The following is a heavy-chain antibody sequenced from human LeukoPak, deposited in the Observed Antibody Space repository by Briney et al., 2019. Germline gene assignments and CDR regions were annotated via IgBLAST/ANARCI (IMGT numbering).Heavy chain of an antibody. CDR2: VHYGGRT. CDR3: ARITRRPTSAGTTFDY. CDR1: GGSISNDNYY. Sequence: PSETLSLTCTVSGGSISNDNYYWRWIRQPPGKGLDWIAAVHYGGRTNYITHLNSRISISVDTSKSKFPLIVSSVTAADTAVYYCARITRRPTSAGTTFDYCGHRTPFTVSS. V-gene: IGHV4-39*01. J-gene: IGHJ4*01. D-gene: IGHD2/OR15-2a*01.